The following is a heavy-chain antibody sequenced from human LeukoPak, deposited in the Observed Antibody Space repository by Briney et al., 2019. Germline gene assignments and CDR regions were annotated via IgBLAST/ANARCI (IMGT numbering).Heavy chain of an antibody. CDR3: AKDRGYCSSTRCYALHYFDY. D-gene: IGHD2-2*01. CDR1: GFTFSSYS. V-gene: IGHV3-21*04. CDR2: ISSSSSYI. J-gene: IGHJ4*02. Sequence: PGGSLRLSCAASGFTFSSYSMNWVRQAPGKGLEWVSSISSSSSYIYYADSVKGRFTISRDNSKNSLYLQMNSLRAEDTAVYYCAKDRGYCSSTRCYALHYFDYWGQGTLVTVSS.